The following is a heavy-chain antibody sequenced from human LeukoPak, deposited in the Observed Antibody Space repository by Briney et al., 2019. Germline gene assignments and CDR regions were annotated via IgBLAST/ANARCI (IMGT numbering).Heavy chain of an antibody. V-gene: IGHV3-21*01. Sequence: GGSLRLSCAASGFTFSSYSMNWVRQAPGKGLEWVSSISSSSSYIYYADSVKGRFTISRDNAKNSLYLQMNSLRAEDTAVYYCARGHPYYDSSGYSHPHTDYWGQGTLVTVSS. CDR2: ISSSSSYI. CDR3: ARGHPYYDSSGYSHPHTDY. J-gene: IGHJ4*02. D-gene: IGHD3-22*01. CDR1: GFTFSSYS.